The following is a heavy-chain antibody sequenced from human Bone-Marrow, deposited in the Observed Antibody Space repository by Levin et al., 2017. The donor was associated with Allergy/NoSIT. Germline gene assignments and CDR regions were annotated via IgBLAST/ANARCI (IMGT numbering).Heavy chain of an antibody. CDR2: IYYSGST. Sequence: SETLSLTCTVSGGSISSYYWSWIRQPPGKGLEWIGYIYYSGSTNYNPSLKSRVTISVDTSKNQFSLKLSSVTAADTAVYYCALAGSGGSGLLFDPWGQGTLVTVSS. J-gene: IGHJ5*02. CDR3: ALAGSGGSGLLFDP. CDR1: GGSISSYY. V-gene: IGHV4-59*01. D-gene: IGHD2-15*01.